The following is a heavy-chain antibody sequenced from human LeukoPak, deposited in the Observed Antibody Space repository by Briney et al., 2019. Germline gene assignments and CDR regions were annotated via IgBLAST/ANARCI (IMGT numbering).Heavy chain of an antibody. CDR1: GFTLSGSA. CDR3: RARAPNNDAFDI. V-gene: IGHV3-73*01. J-gene: IGHJ3*02. D-gene: IGHD1/OR15-1a*01. Sequence: GGSLRLSCAASGFTLSGSAMHWVRQASGKGLEWVGRIRSKANSYATAYAASVKGRFTISRDDSKNTAYLQMNSLKTEDTAVYYCRARAPNNDAFDIWGQGTMVTVSS. CDR2: IRSKANSYAT.